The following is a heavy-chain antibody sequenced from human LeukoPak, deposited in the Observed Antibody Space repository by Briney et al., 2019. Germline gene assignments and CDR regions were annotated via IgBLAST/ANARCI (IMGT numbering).Heavy chain of an antibody. V-gene: IGHV4-61*02. CDR1: GDSISSGSYY. CDR2: IYTSGST. CDR3: ARGSGGWELLGY. D-gene: IGHD1-26*01. J-gene: IGHJ4*02. Sequence: PSETLSLTCTVSGDSISSGSYYWSWIRQPAGKGLEWIGRIYTSGSTNYNPSLKSRVTISVDTSKNQFSLKLSSVTAADTAVYYCARGSGGWELLGYWGQGTLVTVSS.